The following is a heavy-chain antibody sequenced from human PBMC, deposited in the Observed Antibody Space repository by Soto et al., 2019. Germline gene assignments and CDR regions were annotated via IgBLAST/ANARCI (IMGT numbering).Heavy chain of an antibody. CDR1: GLIVSSTY. CDR2: ISNGGDT. CDR3: AREPRYCSGGICSIMGDAFDI. D-gene: IGHD2-15*01. V-gene: IGHV3-66*01. Sequence: EVQLVESGGGLVQPGGSLRLSCAASGLIVSSTYMSWVRQAPGKGLEWVSVISNGGDTHYADSVKGRFSLSRDISNNTLHLQMSSLRVEDTAVYYCAREPRYCSGGICSIMGDAFDIWGQGTMVTVSS. J-gene: IGHJ3*02.